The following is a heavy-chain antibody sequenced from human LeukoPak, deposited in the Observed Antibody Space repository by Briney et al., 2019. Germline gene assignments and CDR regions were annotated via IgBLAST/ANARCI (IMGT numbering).Heavy chain of an antibody. V-gene: IGHV4-34*01. CDR1: GGSFSGYY. D-gene: IGHD2-2*01. J-gene: IGHJ4*02. CDR3: ARGRGYCSSTSCSAPYYFDY. CDR2: INHSGST. Sequence: SETLSLTCAVYGGSFSGYYWSWIRQPPGKGLEWIGEINHSGSTNYNPSLKSRVTMSVDTSKTQFSLRLSSVTAADTAVYYCARGRGYCSSTSCSAPYYFDYWGQGTLVTVSS.